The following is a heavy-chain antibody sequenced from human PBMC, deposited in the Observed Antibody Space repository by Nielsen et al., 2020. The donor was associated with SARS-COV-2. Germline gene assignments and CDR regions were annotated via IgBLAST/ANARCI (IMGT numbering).Heavy chain of an antibody. CDR3: ARGWSLDY. Sequence: SLKISCAASGFTFSSYGMHWVRQAPGKGLEWVSGISWNSGSIGYADSVKGRFTISRDNAKNSLYLQMNSLRAEDTAVYYCARGWSLDYWGQGTLVTVSS. CDR1: GFTFSSYG. CDR2: ISWNSGSI. D-gene: IGHD2-15*01. V-gene: IGHV3-9*01. J-gene: IGHJ4*02.